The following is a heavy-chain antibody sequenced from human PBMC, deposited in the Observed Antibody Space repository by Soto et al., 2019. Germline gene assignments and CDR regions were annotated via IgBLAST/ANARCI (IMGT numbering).Heavy chain of an antibody. D-gene: IGHD6-19*01. Sequence: QVQLLESGGGVVQPGRSLRLSCAASGFTFSSYGMHWVRQAPGKGLEWVAVISYDGSNKYYADSVKGRFTISRDNSKNPLYLQMNSLRAEDTAVYYCAKSQWLVHSGLDYWGQGTLVTVSS. V-gene: IGHV3-30*18. CDR2: ISYDGSNK. CDR1: GFTFSSYG. CDR3: AKSQWLVHSGLDY. J-gene: IGHJ4*02.